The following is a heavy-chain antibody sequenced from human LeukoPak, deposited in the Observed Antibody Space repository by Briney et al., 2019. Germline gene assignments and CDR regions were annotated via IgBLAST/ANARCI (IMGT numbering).Heavy chain of an antibody. D-gene: IGHD2-2*01. V-gene: IGHV3-23*01. CDR3: AKRVPAAPTYYYMDV. CDR2: ISGSGGRT. CDR1: GFTFSSYG. Sequence: GGSLRLSCAGSGFTFSSYGLSWVRQAPGKGLEWVSAISGSGGRTYYADSVRGRFSISRDNSENTLYLQMDTLRAEDTAVYYCAKRVPAAPTYYYMDVWGKGATVTVSS. J-gene: IGHJ6*03.